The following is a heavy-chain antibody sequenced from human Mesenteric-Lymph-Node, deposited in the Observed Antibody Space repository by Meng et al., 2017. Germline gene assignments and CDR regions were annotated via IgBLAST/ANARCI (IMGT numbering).Heavy chain of an antibody. J-gene: IGHJ4*02. D-gene: IGHD3-16*01. CDR3: ARGGSYTLDY. Sequence: GESLKISCAASGFTFSNYAMSWVRQAPGKGLEWVSGINLGGSVTYYADSVKGRFTISRDNAKNSLYLQMNSLRAEDTAVYYCARGGSYTLDYWGQGTLVTVSS. CDR2: INLGGSVT. CDR1: GFTFSNYA. V-gene: IGHV3-23*01.